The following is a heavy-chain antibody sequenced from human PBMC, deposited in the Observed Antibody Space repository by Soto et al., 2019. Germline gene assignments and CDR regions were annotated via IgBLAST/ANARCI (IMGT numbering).Heavy chain of an antibody. Sequence: ASVKVSCKASGYSFTSYDIHWVRQAPGQGLEWMGIINPSGGSSSYAQKFQGRVTMTRDTSTSTVHMELSSLRSEDTAVYYCARLVRDFWSGYAKYNWFDPWGQGTLVTVSS. D-gene: IGHD3-3*01. CDR1: GYSFTSYD. V-gene: IGHV1-46*01. CDR3: ARLVRDFWSGYAKYNWFDP. CDR2: INPSGGSS. J-gene: IGHJ5*02.